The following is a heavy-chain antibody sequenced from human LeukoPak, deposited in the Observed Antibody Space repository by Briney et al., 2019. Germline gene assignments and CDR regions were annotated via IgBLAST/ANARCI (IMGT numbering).Heavy chain of an antibody. Sequence: GGSLRLSCAASGFSFSTYWMSWVRQAPGKGLEWVATIKQDGSEKYYVDSVKGRFTISRDNAKNSLYLQMNSLRADDTAVYYCARTGDGYNYYNYYYMDVWGKGTTVTVTS. CDR3: ARTGDGYNYYNYYYMDV. J-gene: IGHJ6*03. CDR2: IKQDGSEK. D-gene: IGHD5-24*01. CDR1: GFSFSTYW. V-gene: IGHV3-7*03.